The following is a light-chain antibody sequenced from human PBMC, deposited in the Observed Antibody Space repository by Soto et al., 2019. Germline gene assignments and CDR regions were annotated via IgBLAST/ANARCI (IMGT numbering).Light chain of an antibody. V-gene: IGKV1-33*01. CDR1: QDISNY. J-gene: IGKJ2*01. CDR3: QQYDNLPPPYT. CDR2: DAS. Sequence: DIQMTQSPSSLSASVGDRVTITCQASQDISNYLNWYQQKPGKAPKLLIYDASNLETGVPSRFSGSGSGTDFTFTISSLQPEDIATYYCQQYDNLPPPYTFGHGTKLEIK.